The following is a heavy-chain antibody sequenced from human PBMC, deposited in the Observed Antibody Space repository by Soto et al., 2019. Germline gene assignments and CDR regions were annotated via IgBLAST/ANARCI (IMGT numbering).Heavy chain of an antibody. CDR3: ARPFPTSGDRPYYGLDV. V-gene: IGHV3-23*01. CDR2: IKAEGIHT. J-gene: IGHJ6*02. CDR1: GVTFSNYV. Sequence: GGSLRLSCTGSGVTFSNYVINWVRRPPGKGLEWVSIIKAEGIHTNYAESVRGRFTISRDNSRNTVYLQMNNLRAEDTAIYYCARPFPTSGDRPYYGLDVWAQGTPVTVSS. D-gene: IGHD2-21*01.